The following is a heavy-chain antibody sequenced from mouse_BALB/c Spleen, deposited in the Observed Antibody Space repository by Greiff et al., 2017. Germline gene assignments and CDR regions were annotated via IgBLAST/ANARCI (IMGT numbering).Heavy chain of an antibody. Sequence: EVQLVESGPGLVKPSQSLSLTCSVTGYSITSGYYWNWIRQFPGNKLEWMGYISYDGSNNYNPSLKNRISITRDTSKNQFFLKLNSVTTEDTATYYCARGEYGYGFAYWGQGTLVTVSA. V-gene: IGHV3-6*02. CDR1: GYSITSGYY. D-gene: IGHD1-2*01. J-gene: IGHJ3*01. CDR2: ISYDGSN. CDR3: ARGEYGYGFAY.